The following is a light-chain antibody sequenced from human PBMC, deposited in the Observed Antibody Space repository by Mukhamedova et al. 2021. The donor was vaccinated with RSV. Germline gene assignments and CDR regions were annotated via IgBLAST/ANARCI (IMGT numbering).Light chain of an antibody. Sequence: SQSVSSNLAWYQQKPGQAPRLLIHGVSTRATGIPVRFSGSGSGTEFTLTISSLQSEDFAGYHCQQYNNWYTFGQ. CDR1: QSVSSN. CDR3: QQYNNWYT. V-gene: IGKV3-15*01. CDR2: GVS. J-gene: IGKJ2*01.